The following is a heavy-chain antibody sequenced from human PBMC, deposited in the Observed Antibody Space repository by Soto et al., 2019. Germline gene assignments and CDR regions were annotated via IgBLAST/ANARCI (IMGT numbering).Heavy chain of an antibody. CDR3: ARDRGQGCSSTSCQRGYYYYYMDV. V-gene: IGHV3-7*01. Sequence: GGSLRLSCAASGFTFSSYWMSWVRQAPGKGLEWVANIKQDGSEKYYVDSVKGRFTISRDNAKDSLYLQMNSLRAEDTAVYYFARDRGQGCSSTSCQRGYYYYYMDVWGKGTTVTVSS. D-gene: IGHD2-2*01. CDR2: IKQDGSEK. J-gene: IGHJ6*03. CDR1: GFTFSSYW.